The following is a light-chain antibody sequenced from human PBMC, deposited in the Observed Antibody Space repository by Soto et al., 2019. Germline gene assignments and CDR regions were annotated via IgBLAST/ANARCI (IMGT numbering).Light chain of an antibody. CDR2: EVT. J-gene: IGLJ1*01. Sequence: QSVLTQPPSASGSPGQSVTISCAGSNSDIGASNSVSWYQQHPGKAPKLLISEVTKRPSGVSDRFSGSKSGNTASLTISGLQAEDEADYYCFSHRGGDSHVFGTGTKVTVL. CDR1: NSDIGASNS. CDR3: FSHRGGDSHV. V-gene: IGLV2-8*01.